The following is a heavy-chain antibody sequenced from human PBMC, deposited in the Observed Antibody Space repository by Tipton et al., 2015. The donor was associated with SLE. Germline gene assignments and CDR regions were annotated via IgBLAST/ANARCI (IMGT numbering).Heavy chain of an antibody. J-gene: IGHJ4*02. D-gene: IGHD1-26*01. CDR2: INHSGST. CDR3: VRDQGGVGDFDY. V-gene: IGHV4-34*01. Sequence: LRLSCAVYGGSFSGYYWSWIRQPPGKGLEWIGEINHSGSTNYNPSLKSRVTISVDTSKNQFSLKLSSVTAADTAVYYCVRDQGGVGDFDYWGQGALVTVSS. CDR1: GGSFSGYY.